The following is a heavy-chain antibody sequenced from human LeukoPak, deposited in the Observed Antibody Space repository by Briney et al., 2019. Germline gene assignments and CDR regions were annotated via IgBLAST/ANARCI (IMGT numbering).Heavy chain of an antibody. J-gene: IGHJ4*02. Sequence: GGSLRLSCAASGIILSDNFMSWIRQAPGKGLEWVSAISGSGGSTYYADSVKGRFTISRDNSKNTLYLQMNSLRAEDTAVYYCAKDRGVYDFWSGYPAPLDYWGQGTLVTVSS. CDR3: AKDRGVYDFWSGYPAPLDY. D-gene: IGHD3-3*01. CDR1: GIILSDNF. CDR2: ISGSGGST. V-gene: IGHV3-23*01.